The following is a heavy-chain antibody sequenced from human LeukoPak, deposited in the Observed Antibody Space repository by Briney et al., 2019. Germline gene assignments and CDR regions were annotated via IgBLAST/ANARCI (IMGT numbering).Heavy chain of an antibody. D-gene: IGHD6-19*01. Sequence: SETLSLTCTVSGGSISSGGYYWSWIRQPPGKGLEWIGSIYYSGSTYYNPSLKSRVTISVDTSKNQFSLKLSSVTAADTAVYYCARGRLVQGAFDIWGQGTMVTVSS. CDR1: GGSISSGGYY. CDR3: ARGRLVQGAFDI. CDR2: IYYSGST. V-gene: IGHV4-39*07. J-gene: IGHJ3*02.